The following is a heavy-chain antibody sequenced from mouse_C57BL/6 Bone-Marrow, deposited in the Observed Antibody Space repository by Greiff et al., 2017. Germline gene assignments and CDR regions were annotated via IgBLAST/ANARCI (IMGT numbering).Heavy chain of an antibody. Sequence: VQLQQPGAELVKPGASVKMSCKASGYTFTSYWITWVKQWPGQGLEGIGDIYPTSGRTNYNEKFKSKAILTVDTSSNTAYMQLSSLPSEDSAVFYCGGSGPLGRSFDYWGQGTTLTVSS. D-gene: IGHD4-1*01. J-gene: IGHJ2*01. CDR2: IYPTSGRT. CDR3: GGSGPLGRSFDY. V-gene: IGHV1-55*01. CDR1: GYTFTSYW.